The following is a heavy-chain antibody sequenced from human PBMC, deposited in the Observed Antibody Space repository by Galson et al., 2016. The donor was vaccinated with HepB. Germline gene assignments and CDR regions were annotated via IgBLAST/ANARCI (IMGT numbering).Heavy chain of an antibody. Sequence: SLRLSCAASGFTFGSYGMTWVRQAPGKGLECVAGISLRGDSRDYADSVRGRFTISRDNSKNTLYLQMNSLRAEDTALYYCVQGSTAPAVWGKGTPVTVST. CDR1: GFTFGSYG. V-gene: IGHV3-23*01. CDR2: ISLRGDSR. J-gene: IGHJ6*04. CDR3: VQGSTAPAV. D-gene: IGHD2-2*01.